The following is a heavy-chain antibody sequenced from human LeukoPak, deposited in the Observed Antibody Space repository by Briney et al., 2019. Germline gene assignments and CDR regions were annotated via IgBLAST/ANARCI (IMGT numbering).Heavy chain of an antibody. CDR2: IKQDGSVK. CDR1: AFTISSYW. V-gene: IGHV3-7*01. J-gene: IGHJ4*02. D-gene: IGHD3-10*01. CDR3: VRGAYYYAY. Sequence: PGGSLRLSCAASAFTISSYWMSWVRQTPGKGLEWVANIKQDGSVKYYVDSVKGRFSISRDNVRNALYLQMNSLRVDDTGIYYCVRGAYYYAYWGQGALVTVSS.